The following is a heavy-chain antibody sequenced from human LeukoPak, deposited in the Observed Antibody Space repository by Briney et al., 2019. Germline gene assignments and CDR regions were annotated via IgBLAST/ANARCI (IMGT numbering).Heavy chain of an antibody. CDR1: GFTFSSYS. CDR2: ISSSSSYI. D-gene: IGHD4-17*01. J-gene: IGHJ4*02. Sequence: GGSLRLSCAASGFTFSSYSMNWVRQAPGKGLEWVSSISSSSSYIYSADSVKGRFTISRDNAKNSLYLQMNSLRAEDTAVYYCARDSVGDYVFDYWGQGTLVTVSS. CDR3: ARDSVGDYVFDY. V-gene: IGHV3-21*01.